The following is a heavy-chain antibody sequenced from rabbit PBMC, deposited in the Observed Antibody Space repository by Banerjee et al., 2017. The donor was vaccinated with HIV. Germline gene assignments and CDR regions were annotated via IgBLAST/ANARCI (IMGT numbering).Heavy chain of an antibody. CDR1: GIDFSSYYR. CDR3: ARDWLDL. V-gene: IGHV1S45*01. D-gene: IGHD1-1*01. J-gene: IGHJ4*01. Sequence: QQQLEESGGGLVKPGGTLTLTCKASGIDFSSYYRMCWVRQAPGRGLELIACIDGGSSGNTYYASWAKGRFTISKTSSTTVTLQMTSLTAADTATYFCARDWLDLWGPGTLVTVS. CDR2: IDGGSSGNT.